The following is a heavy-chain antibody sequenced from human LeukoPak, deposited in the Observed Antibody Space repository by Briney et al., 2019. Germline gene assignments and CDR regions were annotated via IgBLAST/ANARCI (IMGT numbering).Heavy chain of an antibody. CDR3: AKDGAMVRGGDEAFDI. CDR2: ISGNGDST. CDR1: GLTFSSYA. J-gene: IGHJ3*02. D-gene: IGHD3-10*01. Sequence: GGSLRLSCAASGLTFSSYAMSWVRQAPGKGLEWVSGISGNGDSTYYADSVKGRFTISRENSKNTLYLQMNSLRAEDTAVYYCAKDGAMVRGGDEAFDIWGQGTMVTVSS. V-gene: IGHV3-23*01.